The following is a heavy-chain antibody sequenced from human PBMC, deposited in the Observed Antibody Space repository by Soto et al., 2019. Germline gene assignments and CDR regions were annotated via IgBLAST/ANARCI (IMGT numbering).Heavy chain of an antibody. CDR3: ARDLPDYDILTGYNWFDP. D-gene: IGHD3-9*01. V-gene: IGHV1-3*01. CDR2: INAGNGNT. J-gene: IGHJ5*02. CDR1: GYTFNSYA. Sequence: ASLKVSCKASGYTFNSYAMHWVRQAPGQRLEWMGWINAGNGNTKYSQKFQGRVTITRDTSASTAYMGLSSLRSEDTAVYYCARDLPDYDILTGYNWFDPWGQGTLVTVSS.